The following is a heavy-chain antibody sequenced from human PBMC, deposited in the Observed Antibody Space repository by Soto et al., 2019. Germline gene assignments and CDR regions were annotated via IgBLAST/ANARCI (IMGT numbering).Heavy chain of an antibody. CDR1: GYSFTSYW. D-gene: IGHD2-2*01. V-gene: IGHV5-10-1*01. J-gene: IGHJ3*02. Sequence: PGESLKISCKGSGYSFTSYWISWVRQMPGKGLEWMGRIDPSDSYTNYSPSFQGHVTISADKSISTAYLQWSSLKASDTAMYYCARMGCSSTSCYPPAFEIWGQGTMGTFSS. CDR3: ARMGCSSTSCYPPAFEI. CDR2: IDPSDSYT.